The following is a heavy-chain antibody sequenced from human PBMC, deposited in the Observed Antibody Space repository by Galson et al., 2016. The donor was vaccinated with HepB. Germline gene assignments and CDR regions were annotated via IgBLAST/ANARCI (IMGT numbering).Heavy chain of an antibody. Sequence: SVKVSCKASGVTFTRYAISWVRQAPGQGLEWLGGINPLFNTTNYAQKFRDRVTITADESTSTAYMKLTSLRSDDTAVYYCARDRLRALDYWGQGTLVTVSS. J-gene: IGHJ4*02. CDR1: GVTFTRYA. CDR3: ARDRLRALDY. V-gene: IGHV1-69*13. D-gene: IGHD6-6*01. CDR2: INPLFNTT.